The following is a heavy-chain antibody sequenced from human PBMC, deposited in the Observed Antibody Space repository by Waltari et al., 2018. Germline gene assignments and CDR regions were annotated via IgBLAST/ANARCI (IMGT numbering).Heavy chain of an antibody. D-gene: IGHD3-10*01. J-gene: IGHJ5*02. CDR2: CYPGRANT. V-gene: IGHV3-23*05. CDR3: AKADNKWELLWFDS. CDR1: GFSFYTYA. Sequence: EVQLVQSGGGLVQPGGSLRLSCEASGFSFYTYAMTWVRKAPGKGLGVVSTCYPGRANTYYADSVRGRFTISRDKSKNTMYLQLNNLRAGDNATYYCAKADNKWELLWFDSWGQGNLVIVSS.